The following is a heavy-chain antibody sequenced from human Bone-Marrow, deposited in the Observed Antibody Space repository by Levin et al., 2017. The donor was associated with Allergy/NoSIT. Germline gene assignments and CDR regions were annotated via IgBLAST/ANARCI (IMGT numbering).Heavy chain of an antibody. V-gene: IGHV1-2*02. J-gene: IGHJ4*01. D-gene: IGHD1-1*01. CDR3: ARGAPGKAFDF. Sequence: ASVKVSCKASGYTFTAYSIYWVRQAPGQGLEWMGVLHPMSGDTNYAQKFQGRVTMTRDMSSSTAYVELTSDDTAVYYCARGAPGKAFDFWGHGTRVTVSS. CDR1: GYTFTAYS. CDR2: LHPMSGDT.